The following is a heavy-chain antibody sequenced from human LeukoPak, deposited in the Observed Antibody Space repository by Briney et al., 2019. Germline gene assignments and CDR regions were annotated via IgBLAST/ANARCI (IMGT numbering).Heavy chain of an antibody. J-gene: IGHJ4*02. CDR3: ARLGYSSGDT. CDR2: IYYSGST. Sequence: PSETLSLTCTVSGGSISSYYWSWIRQPPGKGLEWIGYIYYSGSTNYNPSLKSRVTISVDTSKNQFSLELSSVTAADTAVYYCARLGYSSGDTWGQGTLVTVSS. V-gene: IGHV4-59*01. D-gene: IGHD6-19*01. CDR1: GGSISSYY.